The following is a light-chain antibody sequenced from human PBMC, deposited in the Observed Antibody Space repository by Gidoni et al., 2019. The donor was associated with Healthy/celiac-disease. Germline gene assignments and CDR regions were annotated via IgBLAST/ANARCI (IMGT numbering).Light chain of an antibody. CDR1: NIGSKS. V-gene: IGLV3-21*02. CDR2: GDS. CDR3: QVWDSSSDHVV. J-gene: IGLJ2*01. Sequence: SYVLTQPPSVSVAPGQTARITCGGNNIGSKSVHWYQPKPGQAPVLVVYGDSDRPSGIPERFSGSNSGNTATLTISRVEAGDEADYYCQVWDSSSDHVVFGGGTKLTVL.